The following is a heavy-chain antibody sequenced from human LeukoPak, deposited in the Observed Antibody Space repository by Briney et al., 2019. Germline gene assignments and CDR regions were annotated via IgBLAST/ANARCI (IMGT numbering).Heavy chain of an antibody. J-gene: IGHJ6*02. Sequence: PGGSLRLSCAASGFTFSSYAMSWVRQAPGKGLEWVSAISGSGGSTYYADSVKGRLTISRDNSKNTLYLQMNSLRAEDTAVYYCAKVLMEYGDYDYYGMDVWGQGTTVTVSS. D-gene: IGHD4-17*01. CDR1: GFTFSSYA. V-gene: IGHV3-23*01. CDR3: AKVLMEYGDYDYYGMDV. CDR2: ISGSGGST.